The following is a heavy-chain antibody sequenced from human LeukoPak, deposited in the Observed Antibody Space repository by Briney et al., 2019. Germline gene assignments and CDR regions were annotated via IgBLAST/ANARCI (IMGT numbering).Heavy chain of an antibody. V-gene: IGHV3-30*02. CDR1: GFTFSTYG. Sequence: PGGSLRLSCGASGFTFSTYGMPWVRQAPGKGLEWVAYMRYDGSNRNYADPVKGRFTISRDNSKNTLYLQMNSLRAEDTAVYYCAKGVKVPLLRYFSYYMDVWGKGATVTISS. CDR3: AKGVKVPLLRYFSYYMDV. CDR2: MRYDGSNR. J-gene: IGHJ6*03. D-gene: IGHD3-9*01.